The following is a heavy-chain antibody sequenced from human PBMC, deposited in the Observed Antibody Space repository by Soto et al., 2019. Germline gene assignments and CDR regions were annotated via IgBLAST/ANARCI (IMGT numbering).Heavy chain of an antibody. CDR3: ARDKRARWGFDAFDI. CDR1: GFTFSSYA. D-gene: IGHD2-21*01. Sequence: GGSLRLSCAASGFTFSSYAMSWVRQAPGKGLEWVSDISGSGSEKYYADSVKGRFTISRDNAKNTLYLQMNSLRAEDTAVYYCARDKRARWGFDAFDIWGQGTVVTVSS. J-gene: IGHJ3*02. V-gene: IGHV3-23*01. CDR2: ISGSGSEK.